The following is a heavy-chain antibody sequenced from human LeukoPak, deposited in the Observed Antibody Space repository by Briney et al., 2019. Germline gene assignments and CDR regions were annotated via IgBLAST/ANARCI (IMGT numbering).Heavy chain of an antibody. V-gene: IGHV3-23*01. Sequence: PGGSLRLSCAASGFTFSSYAMSWVRQAPGKGLEWVSAISGSGGSTYYADSVKGRFTISRDNSKNTLYLQMNSLRAEDTAVYYCAKIPRSDYYDSSGYSVDYWGQGTLVTVSS. CDR3: AKIPRSDYYDSSGYSVDY. CDR1: GFTFSSYA. J-gene: IGHJ4*02. D-gene: IGHD3-22*01. CDR2: ISGSGGST.